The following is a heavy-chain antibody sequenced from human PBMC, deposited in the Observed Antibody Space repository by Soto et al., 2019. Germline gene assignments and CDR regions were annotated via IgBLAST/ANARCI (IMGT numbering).Heavy chain of an antibody. Sequence: PSETLSLTCTVSGGSISGYYWSWIRQPPGKGLEWIGEINHSGSTNYSPSLKSRVTISVDTSKNQFSLKLSSVTAADTAVYYCARGALGVVVPAAIDYWGQGTLVTVSS. J-gene: IGHJ4*02. V-gene: IGHV4-34*01. CDR2: INHSGST. CDR3: ARGALGVVVPAAIDY. CDR1: GGSISGYY. D-gene: IGHD2-2*01.